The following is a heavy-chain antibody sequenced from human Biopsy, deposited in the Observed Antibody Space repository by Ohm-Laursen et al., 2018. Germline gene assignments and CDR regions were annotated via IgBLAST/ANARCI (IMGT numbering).Heavy chain of an antibody. CDR3: ARDRWPHVTLLGLVVFDF. CDR1: GYTLNELS. V-gene: IGHV1-24*01. J-gene: IGHJ4*02. CDR2: FAPENGKT. D-gene: IGHD3-3*01. Sequence: ASVKVSCKVSGYTLNELSMHWVRQVPGKGLEWMGGFAPENGKTVYAQNFQARVSLTEDTSTDTAYMGLRSLRSDDTAVYYCARDRWPHVTLLGLVVFDFWGQGTLVIVSS.